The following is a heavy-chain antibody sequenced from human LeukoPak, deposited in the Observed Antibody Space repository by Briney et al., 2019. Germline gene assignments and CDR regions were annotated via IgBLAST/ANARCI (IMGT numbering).Heavy chain of an antibody. CDR3: ARVGGGSEYSSSAFDY. CDR1: GGSISSYY. J-gene: IGHJ4*02. D-gene: IGHD6-6*01. V-gene: IGHV4-59*12. Sequence: SETLSLTCTVSGGSISSYYWSWIRQPPGKGLEWIGYIYYSGSTNYNPSLKSRVTISVDTSKNQFSLKLSSVTAADTAVYYCARVGGGSEYSSSAFDYWGQGTLVTVSS. CDR2: IYYSGST.